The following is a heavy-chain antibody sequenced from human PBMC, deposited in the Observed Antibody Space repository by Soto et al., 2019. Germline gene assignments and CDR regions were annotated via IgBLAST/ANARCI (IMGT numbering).Heavy chain of an antibody. J-gene: IGHJ6*02. D-gene: IGHD6-6*01. CDR1: GYLFSTYS. CDR3: TKGFVTRQLPKHFCYGMDV. V-gene: IGHV1-46*01. Sequence: QEHLVQSGAEVKNPGASVTVSCQASGYLFSTYSVHWVRHAPGQALQWMGVIDPSDGSTIYAQQFQDRITLTSDTSARTVFLGLTSLTFDDTAIYYWTKGFVTRQLPKHFCYGMDVWGQGTTVTVSS. CDR2: IDPSDGST.